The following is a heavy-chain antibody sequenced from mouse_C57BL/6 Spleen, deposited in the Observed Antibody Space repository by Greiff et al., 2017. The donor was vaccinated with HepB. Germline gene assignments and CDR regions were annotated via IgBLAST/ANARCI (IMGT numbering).Heavy chain of an antibody. V-gene: IGHV5-9*01. Sequence: EVKLMESGGGLVKPGGSLKLSCAASGFTFSSYTMSWVRQTPEKRLEWVATISGGGGNTYYPDSVKGRFTISRDNAKNTLYLQMSSLRSDDTALYYCARRGNYGSSFDYWGQGTTLTVSS. CDR1: GFTFSSYT. CDR3: ARRGNYGSSFDY. D-gene: IGHD1-1*01. CDR2: ISGGGGNT. J-gene: IGHJ2*01.